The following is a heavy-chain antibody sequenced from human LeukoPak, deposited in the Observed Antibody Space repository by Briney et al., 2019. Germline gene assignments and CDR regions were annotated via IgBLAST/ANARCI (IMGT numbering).Heavy chain of an antibody. CDR3: AREALRFPLFDP. CDR2: ISSSGSTI. CDR1: GFTFSSYE. V-gene: IGHV3-48*03. Sequence: GGSLRLSCAASGFTFSSYEMNWVRQAPGKGLEWVSYISSSGSTIYYADSVKGRFTISRDNAKNSLYLQMNSLRAEDTAVYYCAREALRFPLFDPWGQGTLVTVSS. J-gene: IGHJ5*02. D-gene: IGHD3-3*01.